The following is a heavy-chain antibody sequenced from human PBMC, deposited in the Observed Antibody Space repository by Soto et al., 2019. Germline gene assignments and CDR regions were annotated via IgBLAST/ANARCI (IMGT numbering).Heavy chain of an antibody. Sequence: PGGSLRLPCAASGFTFSSYAISWVRQAPGKGLEWVSAISGSGGSTYYADSVKGRFTISRDNSKNTLYLQMNSLRAEDTAVYYCAKERYGDSSCFDYWGQGTLVTVSS. CDR1: GFTFSSYA. CDR3: AKERYGDSSCFDY. D-gene: IGHD4-17*01. CDR2: ISGSGGST. V-gene: IGHV3-23*01. J-gene: IGHJ4*02.